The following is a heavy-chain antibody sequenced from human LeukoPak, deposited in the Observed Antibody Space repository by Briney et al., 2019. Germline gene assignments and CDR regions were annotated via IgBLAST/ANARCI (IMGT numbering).Heavy chain of an antibody. V-gene: IGHV1-2*02. D-gene: IGHD3-3*01. CDR1: GYTFTGYY. CDR2: INPNSGGT. Sequence: ASVKVSCKASGYTFTGYYMHWVRQAPGQGLEWMGWINPNSGGTNYAQKFQGRVTMTRNASISTAYMELSSLRSEDTAVYYCARGVTFRGYYDFWSGYYPFDPWGQGTLVTVPS. CDR3: ARGVTFRGYYDFWSGYYPFDP. J-gene: IGHJ5*02.